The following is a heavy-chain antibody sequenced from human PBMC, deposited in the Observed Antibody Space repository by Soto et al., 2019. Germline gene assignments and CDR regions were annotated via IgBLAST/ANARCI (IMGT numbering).Heavy chain of an antibody. CDR2: IFHSGST. CDR1: GDSISNGGFY. Sequence: QVQLQESGPGLVKPSQTLSLTCTVSGDSISNGGFYYSWIRQHPGQGVEWVGYIFHSGSTLSNPSLRSIVTLSANTSKNQLFLKLTSVTAADTAVYYCARGGIAGHWFDPWGQGTLVPVSA. D-gene: IGHD2-15*01. J-gene: IGHJ5*02. CDR3: ARGGIAGHWFDP. V-gene: IGHV4-31*01.